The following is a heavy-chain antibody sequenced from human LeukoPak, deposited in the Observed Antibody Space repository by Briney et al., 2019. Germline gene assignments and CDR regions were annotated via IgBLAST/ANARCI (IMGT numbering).Heavy chain of an antibody. J-gene: IGHJ4*02. D-gene: IGHD6-25*01. V-gene: IGHV4-61*01. CDR3: ARGGYAGYFDY. CDR2: IYYSGST. Sequence: SETLSLTCTASAGSTSSGSYYWSWIRQPPGKGLEWSAYIYYSGSTNYNPSLKSRVTISVDTSKNQLSLKLSSVTAADTAVYYCARGGYAGYFDYWGQGTLVTVSP. CDR1: AGSTSSGSYY.